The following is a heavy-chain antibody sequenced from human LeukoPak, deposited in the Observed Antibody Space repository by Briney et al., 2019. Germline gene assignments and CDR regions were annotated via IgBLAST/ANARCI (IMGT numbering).Heavy chain of an antibody. CDR2: ISSSGSTI. J-gene: IGHJ5*02. V-gene: IGHV3-11*01. CDR3: AREGRYFDWFAEGSRFDP. Sequence: PGGSLRLSCAASGFTFSDYYMSWIRQAPGKGLKWVSYISSSGSTIYYADSVKGRFTISRDNAKNSLYLQMNSLRAEDTAVYYCAREGRYFDWFAEGSRFDPWGQGTLVTVSS. CDR1: GFTFSDYY. D-gene: IGHD3-9*01.